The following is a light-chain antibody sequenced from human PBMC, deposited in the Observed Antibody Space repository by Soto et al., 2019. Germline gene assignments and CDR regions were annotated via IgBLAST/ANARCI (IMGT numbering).Light chain of an antibody. Sequence: SYELTQPPSVSLAPGQTARISCGGNNIGSKSVQWYEQKAGQAPVLVDYDDSDRPSGIPGRFSGSKSGNTATLTISDVGAGDDADYYCQVWDSSRDHYVFGPGTKLTVL. V-gene: IGLV3-21*02. CDR1: NIGSKS. J-gene: IGLJ1*01. CDR3: QVWDSSRDHYV. CDR2: DDS.